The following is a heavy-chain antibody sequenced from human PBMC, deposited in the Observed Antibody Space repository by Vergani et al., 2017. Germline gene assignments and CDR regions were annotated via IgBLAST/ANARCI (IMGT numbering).Heavy chain of an antibody. J-gene: IGHJ4*02. D-gene: IGHD3-22*01. Sequence: QVQLVQSGAEVKKPGASVKVSCKASGYTFTGYYMHWVRQAPGQGLEWMGWINPNSGGTNYAQKFQGRVTMTRDTSISTAYMELSRLRSDDTAVYYCARDPNPHYYDSSGYSDYWGQGTLVTVSS. CDR1: GYTFTGYY. CDR2: INPNSGGT. V-gene: IGHV1-2*02. CDR3: ARDPNPHYYDSSGYSDY.